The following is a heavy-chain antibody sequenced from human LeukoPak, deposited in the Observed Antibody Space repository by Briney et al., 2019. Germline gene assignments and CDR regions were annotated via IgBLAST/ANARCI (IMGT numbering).Heavy chain of an antibody. CDR3: ARVGDSSSSSDFDY. CDR2: INSGGSST. D-gene: IGHD6-6*01. V-gene: IGHV3-74*01. J-gene: IGHJ4*02. Sequence: GGSLRLSCAASGFIFSSYWMHWVRQAPGKGLVWVSRINSGGSSTSYADSVKGRFTISRDNAKNTLYLQMNSLRAEDTAVYYCARVGDSSSSSDFDYWGQGTLVTVSS. CDR1: GFIFSSYW.